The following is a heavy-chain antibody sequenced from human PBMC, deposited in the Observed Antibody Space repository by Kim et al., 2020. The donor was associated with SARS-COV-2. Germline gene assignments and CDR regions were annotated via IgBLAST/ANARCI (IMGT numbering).Heavy chain of an antibody. J-gene: IGHJ4*02. D-gene: IGHD3-22*01. CDR3: ARFKEEVSMIEVVISAVSSYADY. V-gene: IGHV4-34*01. CDR1: GGSFIGYY. Sequence: SETLSLTCAVYGGSFIGYYWSWIRQPPGKGLEWIGEINHSGSTNYNPSPKSRVTVSVDTSKKQFSLKLSPVTAADTADYYCARFKEEVSMIEVVISAVSSYADYWGQGTLVTVSS. CDR2: INHSGST.